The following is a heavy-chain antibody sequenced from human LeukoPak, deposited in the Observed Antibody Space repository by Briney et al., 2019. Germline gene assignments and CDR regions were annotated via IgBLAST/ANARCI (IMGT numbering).Heavy chain of an antibody. D-gene: IGHD3-22*01. V-gene: IGHV4-4*07. CDR3: ARGGYYYDSTSYYSLDY. CDR1: GVSISSYY. Sequence: SETLSLTCTVSGVSISSYYWSWIRQPAGKGLEWIGRIHTSGSTNYNPSLKSRVTMSVDTSKNQFSLKLSSVTAADTAVYYCARGGYYYDSTSYYSLDYWGQGTWSPSPQ. CDR2: IHTSGST. J-gene: IGHJ4*02.